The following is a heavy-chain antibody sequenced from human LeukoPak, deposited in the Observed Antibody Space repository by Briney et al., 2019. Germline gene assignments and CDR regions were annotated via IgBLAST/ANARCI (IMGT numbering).Heavy chain of an antibody. D-gene: IGHD3-3*01. CDR2: VNHSGST. Sequence: SETLSLTCAVYGGSFSGYYWSWIRQPPGKGLEWIGEVNHSGSTNYNPSLKSRVTISVDTSKNQFSLKLSSVTAADTAVYYCARVRDTIFGVPRYFQHWGQGTLVTVSS. CDR1: GGSFSGYY. CDR3: ARVRDTIFGVPRYFQH. V-gene: IGHV4-34*01. J-gene: IGHJ1*01.